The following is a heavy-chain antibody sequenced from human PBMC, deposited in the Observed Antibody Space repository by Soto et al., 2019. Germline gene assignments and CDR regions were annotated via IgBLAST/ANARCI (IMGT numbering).Heavy chain of an antibody. J-gene: IGHJ2*01. Sequence: QVQLQESGPGLVKPSQTLSLTCTVSGGSISSGGYYWSWIRQHPGKGLEWIGYIYYSGSTYYNPSLKSRVTISVDTSKNQFSLKLSSVTAADTAVYYCARYRGSSGYFSRDFDLWGRGTLVTVSS. D-gene: IGHD3-22*01. CDR1: GGSISSGGYY. V-gene: IGHV4-31*03. CDR2: IYYSGST. CDR3: ARYRGSSGYFSRDFDL.